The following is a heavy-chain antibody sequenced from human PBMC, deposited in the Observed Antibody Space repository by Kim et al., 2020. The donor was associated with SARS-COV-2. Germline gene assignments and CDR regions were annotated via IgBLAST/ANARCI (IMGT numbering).Heavy chain of an antibody. CDR1: GGTFSSYA. D-gene: IGHD4-17*01. CDR3: ARDTGHYGDYYFDY. CDR2: IIPILGIA. Sequence: SVKVSCKPSGGTFSSYAISWVRQAPGQGLEWMGRIIPILGIANYAQKFQGRVTITADKSTSTAYMELSSLRSEDTAVYYCARDTGHYGDYYFDYWGQGTLVTVSS. J-gene: IGHJ4*02. V-gene: IGHV1-69*04.